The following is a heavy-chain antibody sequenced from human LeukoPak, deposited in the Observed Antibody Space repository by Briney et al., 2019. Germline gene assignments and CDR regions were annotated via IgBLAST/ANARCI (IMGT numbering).Heavy chain of an antibody. J-gene: IGHJ4*02. D-gene: IGHD3-10*01. Sequence: PSETLSLTCTVSGGSISTSSYYWGWIRQPPGKGLEWIGSIYHSRSTYYNASLKSRATISADTSKNQFSLKLSSVTAADTAVYYCARHRWMEVYGSGSYYVDYWGQGTLVTVSS. CDR3: ARHRWMEVYGSGSYYVDY. V-gene: IGHV4-39*01. CDR1: GGSISTSSYY. CDR2: IYHSRST.